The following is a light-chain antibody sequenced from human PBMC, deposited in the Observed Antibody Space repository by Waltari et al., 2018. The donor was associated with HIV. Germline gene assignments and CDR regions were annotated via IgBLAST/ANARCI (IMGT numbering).Light chain of an antibody. CDR1: QNVGAF. V-gene: IGKV1-5*03. CDR2: QAS. Sequence: DIRLTQSPSTLSASAGDRVAITCRAGQNVGAFLAWYQQKPGKPPKLLIFQASSLEGGVQSRFSGSVSGSDFTLTIKGLQSDDFATYYCYQYASFSGTFGQGTKVEL. CDR3: YQYASFSGT. J-gene: IGKJ1*01.